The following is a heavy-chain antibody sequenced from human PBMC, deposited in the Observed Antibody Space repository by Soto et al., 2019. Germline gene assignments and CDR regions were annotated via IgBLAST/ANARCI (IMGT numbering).Heavy chain of an antibody. CDR3: AKGGRQWLVTSDFNY. CDR2: VSHDGRNT. D-gene: IGHD6-19*01. Sequence: VQLVESGGGVVQPGRSLRLSCAASGFTFSDYAMHWVGQAPGKRLEWVAVVSHDGRNTHYADSVKGRFTISRDSSKNTVSLEMTSLRAEGTAVYYCAKGGRQWLVTSDFNYWGQGALVTVSS. CDR1: GFTFSDYA. V-gene: IGHV3-30*18. J-gene: IGHJ4*02.